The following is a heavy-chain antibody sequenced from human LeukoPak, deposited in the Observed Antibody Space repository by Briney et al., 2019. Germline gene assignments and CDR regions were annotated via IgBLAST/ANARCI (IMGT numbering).Heavy chain of an antibody. J-gene: IGHJ6*03. Sequence: SQTLSLTCAISGDSVSSNSAAWNWIRQPPGKGLEWIGYIYYSGSTNYNPSLKSGVTISVGTSKNQFSLKLSSVTAADTAVYYCARDQEYFKGYMDVWGKGTTVTVSS. D-gene: IGHD2/OR15-2a*01. V-gene: IGHV4-61*01. CDR2: IYYSGST. CDR3: ARDQEYFKGYMDV. CDR1: GDSVSSNSAA.